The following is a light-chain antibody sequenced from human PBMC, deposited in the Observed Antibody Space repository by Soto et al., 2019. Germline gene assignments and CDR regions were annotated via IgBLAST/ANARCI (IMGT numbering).Light chain of an antibody. CDR3: QQYDNFPFT. CDR2: DAS. J-gene: IGKJ3*01. CDR1: QDIKSN. Sequence: DIRMTQSPSSLSASVGDRVTITCQASQDIKSNLNWFQQKSGKAPRLLVYDASNMETGVTSRFSRSGCGTNFTFTIRSLQPEDTVTYFCQQYDNFPFTFGPGTKVDI. V-gene: IGKV1-33*01.